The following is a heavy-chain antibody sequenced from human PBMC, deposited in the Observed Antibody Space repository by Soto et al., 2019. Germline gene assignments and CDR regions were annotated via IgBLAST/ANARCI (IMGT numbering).Heavy chain of an antibody. D-gene: IGHD4-17*01. CDR3: AAPTTVTTRELDY. CDR1: GFTFTSSA. V-gene: IGHV1-58*01. Sequence: SVKVSCKASGFTFTSSAVQWVRQASGQRLEWIGWIVVGSGNTNYAQKFQERVTITRDMSTSTAYMELSSLRSEDTAVYYCAAPTTVTTRELDYWGQGTLVTVSS. CDR2: IVVGSGNT. J-gene: IGHJ4*02.